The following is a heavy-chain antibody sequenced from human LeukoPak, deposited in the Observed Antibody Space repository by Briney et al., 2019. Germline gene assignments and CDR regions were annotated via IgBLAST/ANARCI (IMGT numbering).Heavy chain of an antibody. V-gene: IGHV3-53*01. Sequence: GGSLRLSCAASGFTVSSNYMSWVRQAPGKGLEWVSVIYSGGSTYYAESVKGRFTISRDNSKNTLYLQMNSLRAEDTAVYYCANSEYSGSYYDYWGQGTLVTVSS. CDR3: ANSEYSGSYYDY. D-gene: IGHD1-26*01. J-gene: IGHJ4*02. CDR1: GFTVSSNY. CDR2: IYSGGST.